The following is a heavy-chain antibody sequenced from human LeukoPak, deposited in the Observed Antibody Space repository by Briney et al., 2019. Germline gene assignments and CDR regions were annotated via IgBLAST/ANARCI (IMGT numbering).Heavy chain of an antibody. Sequence: ASVKVSCKASGYTFTGYYMHWVRQAPGQGLEWMGWINPNSGDTNYAQKFQGRVTMTRDTSISTAYMELSRLRSDDTAVYYCATMGIEAASTRLDPWGQGTLVTVSS. CDR3: ATMGIEAASTRLDP. J-gene: IGHJ5*02. CDR1: GYTFTGYY. D-gene: IGHD6-25*01. V-gene: IGHV1-2*02. CDR2: INPNSGDT.